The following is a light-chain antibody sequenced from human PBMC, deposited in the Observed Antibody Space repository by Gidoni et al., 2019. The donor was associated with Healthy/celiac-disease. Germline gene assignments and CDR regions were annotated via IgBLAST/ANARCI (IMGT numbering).Light chain of an antibody. CDR1: QSISSY. Sequence: IQLTHSPSSLSASVGDRVTITCRASQSISSYLDWYQQKPGKAPKLLIYAASSLQSGVPSRFSGSGSGTDFTLTISSLQPEDFATYYCQQSYSTPRTFGGGTKVEIK. J-gene: IGKJ4*01. CDR3: QQSYSTPRT. CDR2: AAS. V-gene: IGKV1-39*01.